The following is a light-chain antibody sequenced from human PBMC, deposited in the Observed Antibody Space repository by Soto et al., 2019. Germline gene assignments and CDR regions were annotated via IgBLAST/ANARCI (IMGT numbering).Light chain of an antibody. Sequence: EIVLTQSPGTLSLSPGERATLSCRASQSVSSSYLAWYQQKPGQAPRLLIYGASSRATGIPDRFSGSGSGTDFTLTISRLEPEDFAVYYCQQYGSSPPGQLYTFGGGTKVEIK. V-gene: IGKV3-20*01. J-gene: IGKJ4*01. CDR3: QQYGSSPPGQLYT. CDR2: GAS. CDR1: QSVSSSY.